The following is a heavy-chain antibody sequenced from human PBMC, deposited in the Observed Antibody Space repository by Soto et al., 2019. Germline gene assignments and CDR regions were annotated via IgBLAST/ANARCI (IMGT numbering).Heavy chain of an antibody. V-gene: IGHV4-4*02. Sequence: QVQLQESGPGLVKPSGTLSLTCTVSGASISSTSSGDWWSWVRQPPGKGLEWIGEIHHSANTNYNPSLKSRVTMSVDKSKNQFSLRLSSVTAADTAVYYCAKIVGATLVDYWGQGTLVTVSS. CDR3: AKIVGATLVDY. CDR2: IHHSANT. CDR1: GASISSTSSGDW. J-gene: IGHJ4*02. D-gene: IGHD1-26*01.